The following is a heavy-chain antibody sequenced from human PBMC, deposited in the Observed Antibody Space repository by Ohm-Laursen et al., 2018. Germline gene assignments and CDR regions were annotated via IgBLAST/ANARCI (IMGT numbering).Heavy chain of an antibody. D-gene: IGHD6-25*01. CDR1: GFTFSSYS. Sequence: SLRLSCAASGFTFSSYSMNWVRQAPGKGLEWVSSISSSSSYIYYADSVKGRFTISRDNAKNSLYLQMNSLRAEDTAVYYCGRDLGTSAAGTVGYFDSWGQGILVTVSS. V-gene: IGHV3-21*01. CDR3: GRDLGTSAAGTVGYFDS. CDR2: ISSSSSYI. J-gene: IGHJ4*02.